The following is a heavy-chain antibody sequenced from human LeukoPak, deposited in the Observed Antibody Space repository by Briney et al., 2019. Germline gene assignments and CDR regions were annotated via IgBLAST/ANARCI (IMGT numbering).Heavy chain of an antibody. Sequence: GSSVKVSCKASGGTFSRNDISWVRQAPGQGLEWMGGIMPLFGKAKKAQKSRGRVTITADKSTSTAYMELSSLRSEDTAVRYCARAPGYCSGGSCYAHYFDYWGQGTLVTVSS. CDR3: ARAPGYCSGGSCYAHYFDY. V-gene: IGHV1-69*06. J-gene: IGHJ4*02. CDR1: GGTFSRND. D-gene: IGHD2-15*01. CDR2: IMPLFGKA.